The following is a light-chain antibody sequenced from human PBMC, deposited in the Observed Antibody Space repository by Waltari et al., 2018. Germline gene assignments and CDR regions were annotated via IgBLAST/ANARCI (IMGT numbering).Light chain of an antibody. V-gene: IGKV3-15*01. CDR3: QQSYSTPRT. Sequence: EIVMTQSPATLSVSPGDRATLSCRASQTISSSLAWYQQKPGLAPRLLIYGASTRAAGIPARFSGSGSGTEFTLSISSLQPEDFATYYCQQSYSTPRTFGQGTKLEIK. CDR1: QTISSS. J-gene: IGKJ2*01. CDR2: GAS.